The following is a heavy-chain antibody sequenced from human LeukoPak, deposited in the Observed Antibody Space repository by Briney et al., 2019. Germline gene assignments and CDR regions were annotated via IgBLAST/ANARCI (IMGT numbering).Heavy chain of an antibody. Sequence: GSLRLSCAASGFTFSSYSMNWVRQAPGKGLEWVSSISSSSSYIYYADSVKGRFTISRDNAKNSLYLQMNSLRAEDTAVYYCARDSSAPSEFDYWGQGTLVTVSS. J-gene: IGHJ4*02. CDR2: ISSSSSYI. CDR1: GFTFSSYS. D-gene: IGHD6-19*01. CDR3: ARDSSAPSEFDY. V-gene: IGHV3-21*01.